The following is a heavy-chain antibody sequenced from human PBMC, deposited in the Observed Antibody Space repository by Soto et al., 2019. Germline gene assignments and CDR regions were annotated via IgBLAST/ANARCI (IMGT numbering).Heavy chain of an antibody. CDR1: GGSISSGGYS. Sequence: QLQLQESGSGLVKPSQTLSLTCAVSGGSISSGGYSWSWIRQPPGKGLEWIGYIYHVGSTYYNPPVTSRVTKSVDRSKNQFSMKLSSVTAADTAVYYCARAHYGDYGYGMDVWDQGTTVTVSS. D-gene: IGHD4-17*01. J-gene: IGHJ6*02. CDR2: IYHVGST. CDR3: ARAHYGDYGYGMDV. V-gene: IGHV4-30-2*01.